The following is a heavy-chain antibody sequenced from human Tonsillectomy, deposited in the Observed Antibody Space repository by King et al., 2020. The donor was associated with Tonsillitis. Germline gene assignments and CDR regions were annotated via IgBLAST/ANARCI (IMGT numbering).Heavy chain of an antibody. CDR3: ARGGGSPNWGVDY. CDR1: GYTFTSYD. V-gene: IGHV1-8*01. D-gene: IGHD7-27*01. J-gene: IGHJ4*02. Sequence: VQLVESGAEVKKPGASVRLSCKASGYTFTSYDINWVRQATGQGLEWMGWMNPNSGNTGYTQKFQGRVTMTRNTSIRTAYMELSSLRSEDTAVFYCARGGGSPNWGVDYWGQGTLVTVSS. CDR2: MNPNSGNT.